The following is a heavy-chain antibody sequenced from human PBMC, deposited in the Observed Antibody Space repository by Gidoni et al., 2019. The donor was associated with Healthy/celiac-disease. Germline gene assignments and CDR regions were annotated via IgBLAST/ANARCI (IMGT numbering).Heavy chain of an antibody. V-gene: IGHV3-15*01. J-gene: IGHJ4*02. CDR1: GSTFRNAW. CDR2: IKSKTDGGKT. CDR3: TTSPYGDYGDY. Sequence: EVQLVESGGGLVKPGGSLRLSCAASGSTFRNAWMSWVRQAPGKGLEWVGRIKSKTDGGKTDYAAPVKGRFTISRDDSKNTLYLQMNSLKTEDTAVYYCTTSPYGDYGDYWGQGTLVTVSS. D-gene: IGHD4-17*01.